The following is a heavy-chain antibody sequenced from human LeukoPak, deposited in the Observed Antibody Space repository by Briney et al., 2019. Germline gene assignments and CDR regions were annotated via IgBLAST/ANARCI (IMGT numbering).Heavy chain of an antibody. CDR2: INPNSGGT. CDR1: GGTFSSYA. D-gene: IGHD5-18*01. CDR3: ARSIRIQLWLPPSY. J-gene: IGHJ4*02. V-gene: IGHV1-2*02. Sequence: ASVKVSCKASGGTFSSYAINWVRQAPGQGLEWMGGINPNSGGTNYAQKFQGRVTMTRDTSISTAYMELSRLRSDDTAVYYCARSIRIQLWLPPSYWGQGTLVTVSS.